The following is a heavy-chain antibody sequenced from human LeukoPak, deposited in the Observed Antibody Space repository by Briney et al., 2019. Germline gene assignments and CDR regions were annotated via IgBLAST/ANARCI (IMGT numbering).Heavy chain of an antibody. CDR2: IYSGGSTI. V-gene: IGHV3-53*01. D-gene: IGHD4-17*01. Sequence: PGGSLRLSCAASGFTVSSNYMSWVRQAPGKGLEWVSVIYSGGSTIYYADSVKGRFTISRDNAKNSLYLQMNSLRAEDTAVYYCARDFGDDYGDYGPFDPWGQGTLVTVSS. J-gene: IGHJ5*02. CDR1: GFTVSSNY. CDR3: ARDFGDDYGDYGPFDP.